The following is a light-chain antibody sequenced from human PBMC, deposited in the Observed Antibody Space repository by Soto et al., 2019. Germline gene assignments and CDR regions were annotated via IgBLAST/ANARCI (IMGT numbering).Light chain of an antibody. CDR2: SVS. CDR1: SSDVGGYNY. Sequence: QSVLTQPASVSGSPGQSITISCTGTSSDVGGYNYVSWYQQYPGKAPKLLLSSVSKRPSGVPDRFSGSKSGNTASLTISGLQAEDEADYYCCSYAGSYTYVFGTGTKV. V-gene: IGLV2-11*01. CDR3: CSYAGSYTYV. J-gene: IGLJ1*01.